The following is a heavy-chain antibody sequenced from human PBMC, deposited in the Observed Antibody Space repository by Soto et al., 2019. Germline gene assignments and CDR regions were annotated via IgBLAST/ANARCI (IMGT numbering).Heavy chain of an antibody. CDR1: GGSISSGDYY. J-gene: IGHJ3*02. Sequence: QVQLQESGPGLVKPSQTLSLTCTVSGGSISSGDYYWSWIRQPPGKGLEWIGYIYYSGSTYYNPSLKSRVTISVDKSKNQFSLKLSSVTAADTAVYYCARESSDRSGYYFHAFDIWGQGTMVTVSS. CDR3: ARESSDRSGYYFHAFDI. V-gene: IGHV4-30-4*01. D-gene: IGHD3-22*01. CDR2: IYYSGST.